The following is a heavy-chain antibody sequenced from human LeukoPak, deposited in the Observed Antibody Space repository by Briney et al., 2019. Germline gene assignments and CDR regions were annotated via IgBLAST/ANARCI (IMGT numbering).Heavy chain of an antibody. J-gene: IGHJ4*02. CDR3: ARAWYSWGYYFDY. D-gene: IGHD1-26*01. V-gene: IGHV3-48*02. CDR2: ISSSSSTI. CDR1: GFTFSSYS. Sequence: GGSLRLSCAASGFTFSSYSMNWVSQAPGKGLEWVLYISSSSSTIFYADSVKGRFTISRDTAKNSLYLQMHSLRDEDTAVYYCARAWYSWGYYFDYWGQGTLVTVSS.